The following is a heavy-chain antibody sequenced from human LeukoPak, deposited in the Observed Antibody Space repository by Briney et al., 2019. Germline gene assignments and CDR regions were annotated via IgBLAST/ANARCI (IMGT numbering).Heavy chain of an antibody. V-gene: IGHV3-11*04. D-gene: IGHD5-24*01. Sequence: GGSLRLSCAASGFTFSDYYMSWIRQAPGKGLEWVSSISSSDNTIYYTDSVKGRFAISRDNAKNSLYLQMKSLRAEDAAVYYCARGFYTYDQWGQGTLVTVSS. J-gene: IGHJ5*02. CDR2: ISSSDNTI. CDR3: ARGFYTYDQ. CDR1: GFTFSDYY.